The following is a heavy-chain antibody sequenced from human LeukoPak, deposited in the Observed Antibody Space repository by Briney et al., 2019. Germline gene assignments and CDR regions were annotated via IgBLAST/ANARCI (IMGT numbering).Heavy chain of an antibody. Sequence: GGSLRLSCAASGFTFSSYEMSWVRQAPGKGLEWVSYISSSGSTIYYADSVKGRFTISRDNAKNSPYLQMNSLRAEDTAVYYCARDRPLDFWSGYCIDWGQGTLVTVSS. D-gene: IGHD3-3*01. V-gene: IGHV3-48*03. CDR1: GFTFSSYE. J-gene: IGHJ4*02. CDR2: ISSSGSTI. CDR3: ARDRPLDFWSGYCID.